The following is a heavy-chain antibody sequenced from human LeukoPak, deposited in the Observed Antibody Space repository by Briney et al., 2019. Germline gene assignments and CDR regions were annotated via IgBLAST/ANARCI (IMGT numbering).Heavy chain of an antibody. CDR2: IKSDGST. D-gene: IGHD2-2*01. CDR1: GFTFSSYW. Sequence: PGGSLRLSCAASGFTFSSYWMHWVRQIPGKGLVWVSRIKSDGSTVYADSVKGRFTISRDNSKNTLFLQMNSLRAEDRAVYYCAKDSLRTVPKASFDSWGQGTLVTVSS. V-gene: IGHV3-74*01. CDR3: AKDSLRTVPKASFDS. J-gene: IGHJ4*02.